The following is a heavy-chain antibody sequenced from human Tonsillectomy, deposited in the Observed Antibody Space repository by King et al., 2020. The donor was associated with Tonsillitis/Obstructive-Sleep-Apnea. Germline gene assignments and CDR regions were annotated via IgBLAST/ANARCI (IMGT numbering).Heavy chain of an antibody. CDR3: ARGSYCGGDCHDAFDI. Sequence: VQRVESGGGLGQPGGALRLSCSASGFTFMIYWVHWVRQASGKGLVWVSSINSDGCGTTYGDSVTGRFTNSRENAKNTLYLQMNSLRAEDTAVYYCARGSYCGGDCHDAFDIWGQGTMVTVSS. CDR2: INSDGCGT. CDR1: GFTFMIYW. V-gene: IGHV3-74*01. J-gene: IGHJ3*02. D-gene: IGHD2-21*01.